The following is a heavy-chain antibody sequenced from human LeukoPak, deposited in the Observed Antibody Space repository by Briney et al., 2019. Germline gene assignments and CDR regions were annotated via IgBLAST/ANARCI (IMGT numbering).Heavy chain of an antibody. D-gene: IGHD2-8*01. J-gene: IGHJ5*02. Sequence: SETLSLTCTVSGGSISSYYWSWIRQPAGKGLEWIGRIYPSGSTNYNPPLKSRATMSVHTSKNQFYLKLSYVTAADTAVYYCARSGNGNWFDPWGQGTLVTVSS. V-gene: IGHV4-4*07. CDR3: ARSGNGNWFDP. CDR1: GGSISSYY. CDR2: IYPSGST.